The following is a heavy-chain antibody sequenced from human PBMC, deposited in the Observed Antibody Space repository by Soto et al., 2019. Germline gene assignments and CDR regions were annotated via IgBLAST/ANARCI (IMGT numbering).Heavy chain of an antibody. CDR3: ARVKWLGQLGAFDI. CDR1: GYTFTSYD. V-gene: IGHV1-8*01. J-gene: IGHJ3*02. Sequence: QVQLVQSGAEVKKPGASVKVSCKASGYTFTSYDINWVRQATGQGLEWMGWLNPNSGNTGYAQKFQGIFTRTRNTAISTAYMELSSLRSEDTAVYYCARVKWLGQLGAFDIWGQGTMVTVSS. D-gene: IGHD6-19*01. CDR2: LNPNSGNT.